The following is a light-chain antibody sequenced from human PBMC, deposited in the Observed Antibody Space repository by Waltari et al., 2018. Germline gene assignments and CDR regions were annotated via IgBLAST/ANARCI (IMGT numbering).Light chain of an antibody. CDR2: AAS. CDR1: QGISTW. V-gene: IGKV1-12*01. Sequence: DIQMTQSPSSVSASVGDRVTITCRASQGISTWLAWYQQKPGKAPQLLIYAASTLQRGVPSRFSGSGSGTEFTLTISNLQPEDFATYYCQQGSIFPRTFGQGTKVEIQ. CDR3: QQGSIFPRT. J-gene: IGKJ1*01.